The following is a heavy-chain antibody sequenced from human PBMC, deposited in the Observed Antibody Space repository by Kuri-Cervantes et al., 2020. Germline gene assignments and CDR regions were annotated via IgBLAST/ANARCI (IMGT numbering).Heavy chain of an antibody. J-gene: IGHJ4*02. CDR3: ARSIVVVVAATPHY. D-gene: IGHD2-15*01. CDR2: IYSCGST. CDR1: GFTFSSYD. V-gene: IGHV3-66*02. Sequence: GESLKISCAASGFTFSSYDMHWVRQAPGKGLEWVSVIYSCGSTYYADSVKGRFTISRDNSKNTLYLQMNSLRAEDTAVYYCARSIVVVVAATPHYWGQGTLVTVSS.